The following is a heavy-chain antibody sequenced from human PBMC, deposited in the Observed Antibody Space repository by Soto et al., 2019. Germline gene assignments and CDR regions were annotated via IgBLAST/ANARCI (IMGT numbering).Heavy chain of an antibody. CDR1: GGSISSGDYY. Sequence: QVQLQESGPGLVKPSQTLSLTCTVSGGSISSGDYYWSWIRQHPGKGLEWIGCIYYSGSTYYNPSLQSRVTISVDTSKNQVPLKLSSVTAADTAVYYCARWWSGSRQGFDPWGQGTLVTVSS. J-gene: IGHJ5*02. CDR3: ARWWSGSRQGFDP. V-gene: IGHV4-31*03. CDR2: IYYSGST. D-gene: IGHD3-3*01.